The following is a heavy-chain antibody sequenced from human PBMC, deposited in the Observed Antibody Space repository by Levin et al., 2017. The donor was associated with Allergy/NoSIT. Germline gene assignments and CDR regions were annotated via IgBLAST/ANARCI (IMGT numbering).Heavy chain of an antibody. CDR3: ARDGAKYNWNYRNWFDP. CDR2: ISGSGSST. D-gene: IGHD1-7*01. J-gene: IGHJ5*02. V-gene: IGHV3-23*01. Sequence: GGSLRLSCAASEFTFSSYAMSWVRQAPGKGLEWVSVISGSGSSTYYADSVKGRFTISRDNSKNTLFLQMNSLRADDTAVYYCARDGAKYNWNYRNWFDPWGQGTLVTVSS. CDR1: EFTFSSYA.